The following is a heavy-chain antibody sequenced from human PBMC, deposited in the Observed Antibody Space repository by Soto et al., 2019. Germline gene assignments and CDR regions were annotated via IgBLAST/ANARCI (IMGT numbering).Heavy chain of an antibody. CDR1: GYTFRNFG. J-gene: IGHJ4*02. CDR2: ISADNATA. CDR3: ARENSYFDY. V-gene: IGHV1-18*01. Sequence: QIQLLQSGAEVKKPGASVKVTCKASGYTFRNFGISWVRQAPGQGLEWTGWISADNATANYAQKCQARRTATADTSTSTAYMELRSVRSDDTAVYYCARENSYFDYWGQGTLVTVSS.